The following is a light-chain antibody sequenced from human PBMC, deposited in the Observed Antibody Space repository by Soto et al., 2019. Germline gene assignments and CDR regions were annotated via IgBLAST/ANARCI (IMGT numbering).Light chain of an antibody. CDR3: QKYNSAPRT. CDR1: QGISNY. J-gene: IGKJ3*01. Sequence: IPMTQSPSSLCASVGDRVTITCRASQGISNYLAWYQQKPGKVPKLLIYAASTLQSGVPSRFSGSGSGTDFTLTISGLQPEDVATYYCQKYNSAPRTFGPGTKVDIK. V-gene: IGKV1-27*01. CDR2: AAS.